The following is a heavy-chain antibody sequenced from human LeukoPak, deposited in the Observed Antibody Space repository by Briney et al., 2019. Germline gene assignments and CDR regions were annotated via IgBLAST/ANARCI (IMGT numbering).Heavy chain of an antibody. D-gene: IGHD1-26*01. V-gene: IGHV4-34*01. CDR1: GGSFSGYY. J-gene: IGHJ4*02. CDR2: INHSGST. CDR3: ARGAGIVGATIDY. Sequence: SETLSLTCAVHGGSFSGYYWSWIRQPPGKGLEWIGEINHSGSTNYNPSLKSRVTISVDTSKNQFSLKLSSVTAADTAVYYCARGAGIVGATIDYWGQGTLVTVSS.